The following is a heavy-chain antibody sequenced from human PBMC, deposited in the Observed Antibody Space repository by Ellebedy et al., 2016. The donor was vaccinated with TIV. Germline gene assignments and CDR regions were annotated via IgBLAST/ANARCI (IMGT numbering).Heavy chain of an antibody. CDR3: ARRRAGGTPNRQNFDF. CDR1: GYSFTNYW. V-gene: IGHV5-51*01. Sequence: GESLKISCKGSGYSFTNYWIGWVRQMPGKGLVWMGIIYPDDSETKYNPSFEGQVLISVDKAISTAYLQWGSLKASDTAMYYCARRRAGGTPNRQNFDFWGQGTLVTVSS. D-gene: IGHD4-23*01. J-gene: IGHJ4*02. CDR2: IYPDDSET.